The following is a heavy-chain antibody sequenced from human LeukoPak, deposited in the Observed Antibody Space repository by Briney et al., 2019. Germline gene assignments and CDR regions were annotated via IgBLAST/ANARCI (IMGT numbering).Heavy chain of an antibody. Sequence: GESLRISCKGSGYSFTTYWISWVRQMPGKGLEWMGIIYPGDSDTRYSPSFQGQVTISADKSINTAYLQWSSLKASDTAIYYCARRGEAMDPFDYWGQGTLVTVSS. V-gene: IGHV5-51*01. CDR1: GYSFTTYW. D-gene: IGHD5-18*01. J-gene: IGHJ4*02. CDR2: IYPGDSDT. CDR3: ARRGEAMDPFDY.